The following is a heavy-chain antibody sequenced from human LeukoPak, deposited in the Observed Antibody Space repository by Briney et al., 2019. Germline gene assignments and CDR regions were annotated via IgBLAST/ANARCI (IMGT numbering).Heavy chain of an antibody. CDR1: GFTFDDYT. V-gene: IGHV3-43*01. J-gene: IGHJ6*02. CDR2: ISWDGGST. Sequence: GGSLRLSCAASGFTFDDYTMHWVRQAPGKGLEWVSLISWDGGSTYYADSVKGRFTISRDNSKNSLYLQMNSLRTEDTALYYCAKDAFSRTGYSSSWYLLLHYYYYGMDVWGQGTTVTVSS. CDR3: AKDAFSRTGYSSSWYLLLHYYYYGMDV. D-gene: IGHD6-13*01.